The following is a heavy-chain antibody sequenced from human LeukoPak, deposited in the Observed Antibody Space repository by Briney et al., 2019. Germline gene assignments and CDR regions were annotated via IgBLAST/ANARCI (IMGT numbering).Heavy chain of an antibody. D-gene: IGHD3-10*01. Sequence: ASVKVSCKASGYTFTSYDINGVRQATGQGLEWMGWMNPNSGNTGYAQKFQGRVTMTRNTSISTAYMELSSLRSEDTAVYYCARAATMVRGVIRYYYYYGMDVWGQGTTVTVSS. V-gene: IGHV1-8*01. CDR2: MNPNSGNT. CDR3: ARAATMVRGVIRYYYYYGMDV. J-gene: IGHJ6*02. CDR1: GYTFTSYD.